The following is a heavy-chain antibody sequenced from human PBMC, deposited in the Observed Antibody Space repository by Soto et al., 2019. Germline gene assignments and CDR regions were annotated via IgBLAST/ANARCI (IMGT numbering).Heavy chain of an antibody. J-gene: IGHJ6*02. V-gene: IGHV1-58*01. D-gene: IGHD3-22*01. CDR1: GFTFTSSA. CDR2: IVVGSGNT. Sequence: PGPSVKVSCKASGFTFTSSAVQWVRQARGQRLEWIGWIVVGSGNTNYAQKFQERVTITRDMSTSTAYMELSSLRSEDTAVYYCAASGRAGYYSYYYYGMDVWGQGTTVTVSS. CDR3: AASGRAGYYSYYYYGMDV.